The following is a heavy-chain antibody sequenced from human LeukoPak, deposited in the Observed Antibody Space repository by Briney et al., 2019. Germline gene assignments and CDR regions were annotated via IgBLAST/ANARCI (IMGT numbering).Heavy chain of an antibody. D-gene: IGHD3-10*01. Sequence: GRSLRLSCAASGFTFGDYAMHWVRHAPGKGLEWVSGISWNSGSIGYADSVKGRFTISRDNAKNSLYLQMNSLRAEDTALYYCAKSRSMVRGVISGWGQGTLVTVSS. CDR3: AKSRSMVRGVISG. V-gene: IGHV3-9*01. J-gene: IGHJ4*02. CDR2: ISWNSGSI. CDR1: GFTFGDYA.